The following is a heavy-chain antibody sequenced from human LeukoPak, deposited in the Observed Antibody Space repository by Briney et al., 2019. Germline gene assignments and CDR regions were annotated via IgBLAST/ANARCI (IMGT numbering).Heavy chain of an antibody. Sequence: SETLSLTCTVSGGSISSGGYYWSWIRQHPGKGLEWIGYIYYSGSTYYNPSLKSRVTISVDTSKNQFSLKLSSVTAADTAVYYCARGPYYYDSSGYYRLLDYWAREPWSPSPQ. V-gene: IGHV4-31*03. J-gene: IGHJ4*02. CDR3: ARGPYYYDSSGYYRLLDY. D-gene: IGHD3-22*01. CDR2: IYYSGST. CDR1: GGSISSGGYY.